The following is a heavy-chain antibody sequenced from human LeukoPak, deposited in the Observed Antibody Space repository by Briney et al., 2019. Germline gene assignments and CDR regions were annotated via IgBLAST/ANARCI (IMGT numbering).Heavy chain of an antibody. CDR2: INWNGGST. CDR3: ARRGYCSSTSCSLWGYYFDY. J-gene: IGHJ4*02. CDR1: GFTFDDYG. D-gene: IGHD2-2*01. Sequence: GGSLRLSCAASGFTFDDYGMSWVRQAPGKGPEWVSGINWNGGSTGYADSVKGRFTISRNNAKNSLYLQMNSLRAEDTALYYCARRGYCSSTSCSLWGYYFDYWGQGTLVTVSS. V-gene: IGHV3-20*04.